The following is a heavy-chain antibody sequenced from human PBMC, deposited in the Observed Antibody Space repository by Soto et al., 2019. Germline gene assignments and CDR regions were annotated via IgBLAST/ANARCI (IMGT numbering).Heavy chain of an antibody. J-gene: IGHJ6*02. Sequence: WETLSITCGVSGYSISGGYYWGWIRQAPVKGREWIGIIYHSVSTYYNPSLKSRVTISVDTSKNQFSLKLSSVTAADTAVYYCARDYNVVVSGGMDVWGQGNTVTVSS. CDR3: ARDYNVVVSGGMDV. D-gene: IGHD2-2*01. V-gene: IGHV4-38-2*02. CDR1: GYSISGGYY. CDR2: IYHSVST.